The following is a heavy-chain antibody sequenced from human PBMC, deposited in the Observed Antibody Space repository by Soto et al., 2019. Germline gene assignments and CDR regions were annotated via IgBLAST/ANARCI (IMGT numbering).Heavy chain of an antibody. D-gene: IGHD6-6*01. Sequence: RESLKISCKGFGYSFTSYWISWVLQMPGKGLEWMGKIDPSDSYTNYSSSFQGHVTISADKSISTAYLQWSSLKASDTAMYYCARQDSSSSHYGMDVWGQGTTVTVSS. CDR3: ARQDSSSSHYGMDV. CDR2: IDPSDSYT. CDR1: GYSFTSYW. V-gene: IGHV5-10-1*01. J-gene: IGHJ6*02.